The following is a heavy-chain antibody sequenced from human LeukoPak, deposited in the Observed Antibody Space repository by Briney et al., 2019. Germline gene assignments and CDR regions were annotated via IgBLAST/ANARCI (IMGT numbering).Heavy chain of an antibody. Sequence: GGSLRLSYAASGFTFSSYGMHWVRQAPGKGLEWVAFIRYDGSNKYYADSVKGRFTISRDNSKNTLYLQMNSLRAEDTAVYYCAKDRQQNLDYWGQGTLVTVSS. V-gene: IGHV3-30*02. CDR1: GFTFSSYG. CDR2: IRYDGSNK. CDR3: AKDRQQNLDY. J-gene: IGHJ4*02. D-gene: IGHD6-13*01.